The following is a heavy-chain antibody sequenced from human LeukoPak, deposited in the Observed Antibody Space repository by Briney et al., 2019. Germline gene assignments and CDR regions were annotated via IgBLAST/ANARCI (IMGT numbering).Heavy chain of an antibody. CDR3: ATIPKYYYYMDV. J-gene: IGHJ6*03. Sequence: SETLSLTCAVCGGSFSGYYWSWIRQPPGKGLEWIGEINHSGSTNYNPSLKSRVTISVGTSNNQFSLKLRYVTAADTAVYYCATIPKYYYYMDVWGKGTTVTVSS. D-gene: IGHD2-2*02. CDR1: GGSFSGYY. V-gene: IGHV4-34*01. CDR2: INHSGST.